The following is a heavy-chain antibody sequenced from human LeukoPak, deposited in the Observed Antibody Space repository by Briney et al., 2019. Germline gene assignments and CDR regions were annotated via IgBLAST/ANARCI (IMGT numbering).Heavy chain of an antibody. J-gene: IGHJ4*02. CDR1: GFIFSSYS. Sequence: PGGSLRLSCAASGFIFSSYSMNWVRQAPGKGLECVSSISSSSSYIYYADSVKGRFTVSRDNAKKSLFLQMNSLRAEDTAVYYCARDRGVALQLWTDLDYWGQGTLVTVSS. D-gene: IGHD5-18*01. CDR3: ARDRGVALQLWTDLDY. V-gene: IGHV3-21*01. CDR2: ISSSSSYI.